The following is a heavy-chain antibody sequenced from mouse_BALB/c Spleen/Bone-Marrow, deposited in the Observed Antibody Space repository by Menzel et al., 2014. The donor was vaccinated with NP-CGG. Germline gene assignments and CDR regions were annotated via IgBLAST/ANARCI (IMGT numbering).Heavy chain of an antibody. J-gene: IGHJ3*01. CDR1: GFNIKDTY. Sequence: EVQLQQSGAELVKPGASVKLSCTASGFNIKDTYMHWVKQRPEQGLEWIGRIDPANGNTKYDPKFQGKATITADTSSNTAYLQLSSLTSEDTAVYSWARNGNYGAWFAYWGQGTLVTVSA. CDR2: IDPANGNT. CDR3: ARNGNYGAWFAY. D-gene: IGHD2-1*01. V-gene: IGHV14-3*02.